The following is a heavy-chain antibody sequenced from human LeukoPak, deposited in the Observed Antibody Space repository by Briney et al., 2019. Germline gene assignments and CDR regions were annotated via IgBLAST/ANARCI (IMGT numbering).Heavy chain of an antibody. Sequence: GGSLRLSCAASGFTFKSYAMAWVRQAPEKGLEWVSSIIDSGISTYYADSVKGRFTISRDNSKNTLYLQMNSLRAEDTAVYYCAKGSRGNYDYWGQGTLVTVSS. J-gene: IGHJ4*02. CDR3: AKGSRGNYDY. D-gene: IGHD1-26*01. CDR2: IIDSGIST. CDR1: GFTFKSYA. V-gene: IGHV3-23*01.